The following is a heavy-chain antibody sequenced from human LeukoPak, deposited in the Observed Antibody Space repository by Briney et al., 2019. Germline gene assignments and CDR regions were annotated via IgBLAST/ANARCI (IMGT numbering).Heavy chain of an antibody. CDR1: GFSFSDHY. V-gene: IGHV3-11*04. Sequence: GVSLRLSCAASGFSFSDHYMSWIRQAPAMGLEWSSDITGRSNAIYYANSVKGGFTISRDSANSSLYQQINSLRAEDTAVYYCTTSLSTLGSFDYWGQGTLVTVSS. D-gene: IGHD2/OR15-2a*01. J-gene: IGHJ4*02. CDR3: TTSLSTLGSFDY. CDR2: ITGRSNAI.